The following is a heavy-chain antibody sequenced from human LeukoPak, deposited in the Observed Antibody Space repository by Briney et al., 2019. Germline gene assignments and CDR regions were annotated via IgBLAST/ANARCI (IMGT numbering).Heavy chain of an antibody. CDR3: VKDIGGYYYPVLHY. D-gene: IGHD3-22*01. CDR1: GFTVSSNY. V-gene: IGHV3-53*05. Sequence: GGTLRLSCAASGFTVSSNYMSWVRQAPGKGLEWVSVIYSGGSTYYADSVKGRFTISRDNSKNTLYLQMSSLRAEDTAVYYCVKDIGGYYYPVLHYWGQGTLVTVSS. CDR2: IYSGGST. J-gene: IGHJ4*02.